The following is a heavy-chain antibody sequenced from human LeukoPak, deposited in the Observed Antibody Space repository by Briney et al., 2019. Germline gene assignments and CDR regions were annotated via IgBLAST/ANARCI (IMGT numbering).Heavy chain of an antibody. CDR2: ISGSGGST. Sequence: GGSLRRSCAASGFTFSSYGMSWVRQAPGKGLEWVSAISGSGGSTYYADSVKGRFTISRDNAKNSLYLQMNSLRAEDTAVYYCARVASSGWYEGWFDPWGQGTLVTVSS. J-gene: IGHJ5*02. D-gene: IGHD6-19*01. CDR1: GFTFSSYG. V-gene: IGHV3-23*01. CDR3: ARVASSGWYEGWFDP.